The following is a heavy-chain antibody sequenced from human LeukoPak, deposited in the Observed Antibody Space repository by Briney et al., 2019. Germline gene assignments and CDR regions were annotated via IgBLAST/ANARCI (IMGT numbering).Heavy chain of an antibody. CDR1: RFTFSSYW. CDR3: ARVGGYGLRAYYYYYGMDV. V-gene: IGHV3-7*01. CDR2: INQDGSDK. J-gene: IGHJ6*02. Sequence: GGSLRLSCVASRFTFSSYWMSWVRQAPGKGLAWVANINQDGSDKYYVDSVKGRFTISRDNAKNSLYLQMNSLRAEDTAVYYCARVGGYGLRAYYYYYGMDVWGQGTTVTVSS. D-gene: IGHD5-12*01.